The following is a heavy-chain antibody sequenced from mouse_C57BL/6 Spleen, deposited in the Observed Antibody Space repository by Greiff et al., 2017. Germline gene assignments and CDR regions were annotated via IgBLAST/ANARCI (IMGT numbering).Heavy chain of an antibody. D-gene: IGHD1-1*01. CDR3: TVTPFYYEGSNAMDY. Sequence: EVKLVESGGGLVQPGGSMKLSCVASGFTFSNYWMNWVRQSPEKGLEWVAQIRLKSDNYATHYAESVKGRFTISRDDSKSSVYLQMNNLRAEDTGIYYYTVTPFYYEGSNAMDYWGQGTSVTVSS. J-gene: IGHJ4*01. CDR2: IRLKSDNYAT. V-gene: IGHV6-3*01. CDR1: GFTFSNYW.